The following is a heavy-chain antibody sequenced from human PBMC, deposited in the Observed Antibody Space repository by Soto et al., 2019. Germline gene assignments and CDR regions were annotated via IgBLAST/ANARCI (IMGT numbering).Heavy chain of an antibody. D-gene: IGHD6-19*01. CDR1: GYRFASYR. CDR2: IYPSDSDI. CDR3: ARRSGVAGILYFDY. V-gene: IGHV5-51*01. Sequence: GESLKISCKGSGYRFASYRIAWVRQMPGKGLEWMGIIYPSDSDIRYSPSFQGQVTISADKSISTAYLQWSSLKASDTAMYYCARRSGVAGILYFDYWGQGTLVTVSS. J-gene: IGHJ4*02.